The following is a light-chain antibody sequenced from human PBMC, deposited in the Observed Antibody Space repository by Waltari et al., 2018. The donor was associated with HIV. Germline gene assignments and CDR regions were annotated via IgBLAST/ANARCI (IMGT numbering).Light chain of an antibody. CDR1: SSNIGANF. J-gene: IGLJ2*01. Sequence: QSQLTQPPSISGAPGQRVAISCSGTSSNIGANFVYWYPTFPGMAPRLLIYRNDQRPSGIPDRVSSSKSGTSASLAISGLRAEDEADYYCATWDDRLSAWLFGGGTKLTVL. CDR3: ATWDDRLSAWL. CDR2: RND. V-gene: IGLV1-47*01.